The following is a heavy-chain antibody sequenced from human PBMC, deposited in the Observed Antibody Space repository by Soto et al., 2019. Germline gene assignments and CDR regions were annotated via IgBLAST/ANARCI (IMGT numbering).Heavy chain of an antibody. V-gene: IGHV1-69*02. D-gene: IGHD2-15*01. CDR3: ACHGVCSGGSGYFGI. J-gene: IGHJ4*02. Sequence: SVKVSCKASGGTFSSYTISWVRQAPGQGLEWMGRIIPILGIANYAQKFQGRVTITADKSTSTAYMELSSLRSEDTAVYYCACHGVCSGGSGYFGIWAQGTLVTVSS. CDR1: GGTFSSYT. CDR2: IIPILGIA.